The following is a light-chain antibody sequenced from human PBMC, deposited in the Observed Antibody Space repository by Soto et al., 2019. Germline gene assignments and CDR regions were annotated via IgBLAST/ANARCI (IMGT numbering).Light chain of an antibody. Sequence: QSALTQPASVSGSPGQSITISCTGASSDVGAYNYVSWYQQHPGKAPKLMIYDVSNRPSGVSSRFSGSKSGNTASLTFSGLKAEDEAAYYCSSYTTSSIYVFGTGTKLTVL. CDR1: SSDVGAYNY. J-gene: IGLJ1*01. CDR2: DVS. V-gene: IGLV2-14*01. CDR3: SSYTTSSIYV.